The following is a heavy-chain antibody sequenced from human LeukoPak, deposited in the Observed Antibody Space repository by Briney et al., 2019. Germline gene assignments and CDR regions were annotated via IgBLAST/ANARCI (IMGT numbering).Heavy chain of an antibody. Sequence: PSETLSLTCTVSGGSISSYYWSWIRQPPGKGLEWIGYIYYSGSTNYNPSLKSRVTISVDTSKNQFSLKLSSVTAADTAVYYCARGHSDAFGIWGQGTMVTVSS. CDR2: IYYSGST. V-gene: IGHV4-59*08. CDR1: GGSISSYY. D-gene: IGHD2-21*01. CDR3: ARGHSDAFGI. J-gene: IGHJ3*02.